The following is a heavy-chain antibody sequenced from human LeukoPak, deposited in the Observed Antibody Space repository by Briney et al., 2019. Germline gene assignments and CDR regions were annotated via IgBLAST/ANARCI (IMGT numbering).Heavy chain of an antibody. CDR2: ISGSGGST. D-gene: IGHD4-17*01. CDR3: AKGGPTVTIVPVYYFDY. Sequence: GGSLRLSCAASGFTFSSYAMSWVRQAPGKGLEWVSAISGSGGSTYYADSVKGRFTISRDNSKNTLYLQMNSLRAEDTAVYYCAKGGPTVTIVPVYYFDYWGQGTLVTVSS. CDR1: GFTFSSYA. V-gene: IGHV3-23*01. J-gene: IGHJ4*02.